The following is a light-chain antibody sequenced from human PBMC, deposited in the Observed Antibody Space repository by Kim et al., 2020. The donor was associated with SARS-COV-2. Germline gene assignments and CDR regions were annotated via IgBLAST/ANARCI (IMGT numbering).Light chain of an antibody. V-gene: IGKV3-20*01. CDR1: QSVTSSY. CDR3: QQFRASPIT. J-gene: IGKJ5*01. Sequence: EIVLTQSPGSLSLSPGERATLSCRASQSVTSSYVAWYQHKPGQAPRLLIYGASSRATGIPDRVSGSGSGTDFTLTISRLEPEDFAVYYCQQFRASPITFGQGTRLEIK. CDR2: GAS.